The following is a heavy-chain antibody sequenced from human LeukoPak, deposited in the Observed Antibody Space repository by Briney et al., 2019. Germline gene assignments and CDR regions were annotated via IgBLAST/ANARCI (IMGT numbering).Heavy chain of an antibody. V-gene: IGHV3-7*01. CDR3: ARGPHYGGSNYYYYYYMDV. J-gene: IGHJ6*03. CDR2: INQDGSEK. CDR1: GFTFSSYW. D-gene: IGHD4-23*01. Sequence: PGGSLRLSCAASGFTFSSYWMSWVRQPPGKELEWVTNINQDGSEKYYVDSVKGRFTISRDNAKNSLYLQMNSLRAEDTAVYYCARGPHYGGSNYYYYYYMDVWGKGTTVTVSS.